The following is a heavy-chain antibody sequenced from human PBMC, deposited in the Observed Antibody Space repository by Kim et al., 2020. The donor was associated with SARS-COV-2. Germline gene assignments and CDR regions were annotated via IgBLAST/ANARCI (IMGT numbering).Heavy chain of an antibody. CDR2: IYYSGST. CDR1: SDSISSYY. D-gene: IGHD2-2*01. Sequence: SETLSLTCSVSSDSISSYYCSWIRQLPGKGLEWLGYIYYSGSTDYNPSLKTRVTISWDTSKNQFSLDLTSVTDADTAVYYCARLEGRASWHQFDYWGPG. V-gene: IGHV4-59*01. CDR3: ARLEGRASWHQFDY. J-gene: IGHJ4*02.